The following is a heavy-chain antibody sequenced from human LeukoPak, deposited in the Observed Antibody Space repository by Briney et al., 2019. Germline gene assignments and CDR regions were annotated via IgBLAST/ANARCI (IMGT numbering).Heavy chain of an antibody. CDR2: ISGSGGST. J-gene: IGHJ4*02. V-gene: IGHV3-23*01. D-gene: IGHD6-13*01. Sequence: GGSRRLSGAASGFTFSSYAMSWVRKAPGKGLEWVSAISGSGGSTYYADSVKGRFTISRDNSKNTLYLQMNSLRAEDTAVYYCAKGASSWYSYFDYWGQGTLVTVSS. CDR1: GFTFSSYA. CDR3: AKGASSWYSYFDY.